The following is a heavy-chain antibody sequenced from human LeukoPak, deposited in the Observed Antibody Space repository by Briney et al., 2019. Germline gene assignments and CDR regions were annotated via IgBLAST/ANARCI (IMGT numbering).Heavy chain of an antibody. CDR1: GGSISSGGYS. CDR3: ARATSEWLLLTY. Sequence: SQTLSLTCAVSGGSISSGGYSWSWIRRPPGKGLEWIGYIYHSGSTYYNPSLKSRVTISVDRSKNQFSLKLSSVTAADTAVYYCARATSEWLLLTYWGQGTLVTVSS. D-gene: IGHD3-22*01. CDR2: IYHSGST. J-gene: IGHJ4*02. V-gene: IGHV4-30-2*01.